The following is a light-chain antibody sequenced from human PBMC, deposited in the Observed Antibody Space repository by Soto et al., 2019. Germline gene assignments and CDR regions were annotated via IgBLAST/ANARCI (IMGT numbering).Light chain of an antibody. CDR1: QSVGIY. J-gene: IGKJ5*01. CDR3: QHRSTWPRA. V-gene: IGKV3-11*01. Sequence: EIVLTQSPATLSLSPGERATLSCRASQSVGIYLGWYQQRPGQAPRLLIYEASKRAAGIPARFSGSGSGTGFTLTINSLEPEDFAVYYCQHRSTWPRAFGQGTRLEIK. CDR2: EAS.